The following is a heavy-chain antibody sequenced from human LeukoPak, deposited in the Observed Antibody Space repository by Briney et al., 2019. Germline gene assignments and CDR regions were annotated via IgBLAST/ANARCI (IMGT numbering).Heavy chain of an antibody. D-gene: IGHD5-12*01. CDR2: TSYDGSTK. Sequence: QSGGSLRLSCAASGFSFSTYGMHWVRQAPGKGLEWVAVTSYDGSTKYYADSVTGRFTVSRDNSENTLYLQMNSLRTEDTAVYYCAKEVVQYYSGWMFDYWGQGILVTVSS. V-gene: IGHV3-30*18. J-gene: IGHJ4*02. CDR1: GFSFSTYG. CDR3: AKEVVQYYSGWMFDY.